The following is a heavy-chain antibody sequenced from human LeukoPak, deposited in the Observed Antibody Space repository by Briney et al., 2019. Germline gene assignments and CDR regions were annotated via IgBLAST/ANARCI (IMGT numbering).Heavy chain of an antibody. Sequence: GGSLRLSCAASGFTFSSYGMHWVRQAPGKGLEWVAVISYDGSNKYYADSVKGRFTISRDNSKNTLYLQMNSLRAEDTAVYYCAKDRDGDYVWYFDLWGRGTLVTVSS. V-gene: IGHV3-30*18. D-gene: IGHD4-17*01. J-gene: IGHJ2*01. CDR3: AKDRDGDYVWYFDL. CDR2: ISYDGSNK. CDR1: GFTFSSYG.